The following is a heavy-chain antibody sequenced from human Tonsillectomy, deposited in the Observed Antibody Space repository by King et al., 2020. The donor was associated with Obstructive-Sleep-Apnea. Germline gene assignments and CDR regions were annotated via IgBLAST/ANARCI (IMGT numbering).Heavy chain of an antibody. Sequence: VQLQESGPGLVKPSQTLSLTCSVSGGSISSGDYYWSWIRQPPGKGLERIGYIDYSGSTYYNPSLKSRVTMSVDTSENQFSLKLTSVTAADTAVYYRARVYYGSGSLYYFDSWGQGSLVTVSS. V-gene: IGHV4-30-4*01. J-gene: IGHJ4*02. D-gene: IGHD3-10*01. CDR2: IDYSGST. CDR3: ARVYYGSGSLYYFDS. CDR1: GGSISSGDYY.